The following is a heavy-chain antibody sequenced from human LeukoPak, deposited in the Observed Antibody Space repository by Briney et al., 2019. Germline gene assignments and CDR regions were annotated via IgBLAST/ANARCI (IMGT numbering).Heavy chain of an antibody. CDR2: IYYSGST. J-gene: IGHJ3*02. Sequence: SETLSLTCTVSGASISSYYWSWIRQPPGKGLEWIGYIYYSGSTNYNPSLKSRVTISVDTSKNQFSLKLSPVTAADTAVYYCARGGYYDKEAFDIWGQGTMVTVSS. CDR1: GASISSYY. CDR3: ARGGYYDKEAFDI. V-gene: IGHV4-59*01. D-gene: IGHD3-22*01.